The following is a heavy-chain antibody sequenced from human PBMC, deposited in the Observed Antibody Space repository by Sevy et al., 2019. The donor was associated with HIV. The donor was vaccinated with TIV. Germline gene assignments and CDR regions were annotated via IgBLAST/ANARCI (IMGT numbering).Heavy chain of an antibody. Sequence: GGSLRLSCAASGFTFGSSGMHWVRQAPGKGLEWVAVIWYDGSNIYYADSVKGRFTISRDNTKNTLYLQMNSLRVEDMAVYYCASEVQYCSGGSCYTVEYFQDWGQGTLVTVSS. D-gene: IGHD2-15*01. J-gene: IGHJ1*01. CDR1: GFTFGSSG. CDR3: ASEVQYCSGGSCYTVEYFQD. V-gene: IGHV3-33*08. CDR2: IWYDGSNI.